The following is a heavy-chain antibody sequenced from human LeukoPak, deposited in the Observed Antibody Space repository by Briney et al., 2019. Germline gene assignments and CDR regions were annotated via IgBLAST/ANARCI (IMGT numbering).Heavy chain of an antibody. V-gene: IGHV1-69*04. Sequence: SVKVSCKASGGTFSSYAIGWVRQAPGQGLEWMGRIIPILGIANYAQKFQGRVTITADKSTSTAYMELSSLRSEDTAVYYCARVVYGDPYYFDYWGQGTLVTVSS. CDR2: IIPILGIA. CDR3: ARVVYGDPYYFDY. CDR1: GGTFSSYA. D-gene: IGHD4-17*01. J-gene: IGHJ4*02.